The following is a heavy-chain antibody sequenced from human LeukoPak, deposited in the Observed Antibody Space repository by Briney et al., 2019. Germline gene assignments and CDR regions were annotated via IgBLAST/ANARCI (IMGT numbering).Heavy chain of an antibody. CDR3: ARRVKGGYEGWFDP. CDR1: GGSISSSSYY. CDR2: IYYSGST. Sequence: PSETLSLTCTVSGGSISSSSYYWGWIRQPPGKGLEWIGSIYYSGSTYYNPSLKSRVTISVDTSKNQFSLKLSSVTAADTAVYYCARRVKGGYEGWFDPWGQGTLVTVSS. J-gene: IGHJ5*02. V-gene: IGHV4-39*07. D-gene: IGHD5-12*01.